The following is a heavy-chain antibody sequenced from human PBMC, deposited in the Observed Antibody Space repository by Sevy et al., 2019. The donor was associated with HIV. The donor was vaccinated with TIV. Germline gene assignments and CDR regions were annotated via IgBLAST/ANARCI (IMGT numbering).Heavy chain of an antibody. CDR1: VFIFNNYA. Sequence: GGSLRLSCAGSVFIFNNYAMSWVRQVPGKGLEWVSGINGNGDSTNYADSAKGRFTISRDNSKSTLNLQMNSLRAEDTAVYYCAKDYYDSGGYYFYPARPTAFDLWGQGTMVTVSS. CDR3: AKDYYDSGGYYFYPARPTAFDL. J-gene: IGHJ3*01. CDR2: INGNGDST. V-gene: IGHV3-23*01. D-gene: IGHD3-22*01.